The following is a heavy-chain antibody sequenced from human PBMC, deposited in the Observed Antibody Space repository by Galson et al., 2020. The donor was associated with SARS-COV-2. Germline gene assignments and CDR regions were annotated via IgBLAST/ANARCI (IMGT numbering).Heavy chain of an antibody. J-gene: IGHJ4*02. CDR2: ISYVGSNK. CDR1: GFTFSSYA. D-gene: IGHD2-8*01. Sequence: TGGSLRLSCAASGFTFSSYAMHWVRQAPGKGLEWVAVISYVGSNKYTENSVKGRFTISRDNSKNTLYLQMNSMRAEDTAVYYCARSQIVLMVFDYWGQATLVTGSS. CDR3: ARSQIVLMVFDY. V-gene: IGHV3-30-3*01.